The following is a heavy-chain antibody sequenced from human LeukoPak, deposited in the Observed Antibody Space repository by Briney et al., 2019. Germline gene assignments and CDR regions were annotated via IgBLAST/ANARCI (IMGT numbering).Heavy chain of an antibody. CDR2: IYYSGNT. V-gene: IGHV4-59*01. J-gene: IGHJ4*02. CDR1: GASISTYY. CDR3: ARVGQGNFDY. Sequence: PSETLSLTCTASGASISTYYWSWIRQPPGKGLEWIGYIYYSGNTKYDPSLKSRVTISVDTSKNQFSLNLSSVTAADTAVYYCARVGQGNFDYWGQGTLVTVSS. D-gene: IGHD3-10*01.